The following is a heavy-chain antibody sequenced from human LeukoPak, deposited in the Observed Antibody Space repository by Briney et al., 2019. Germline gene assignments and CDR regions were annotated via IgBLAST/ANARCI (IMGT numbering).Heavy chain of an antibody. CDR3: VKESPYPEGSTARIYYFDN. J-gene: IGHJ4*02. CDR1: GFTFANYA. Sequence: GGSLRLSCAASGFTFANYAMSWVRQAPGKGLEWVSALTPAGTTFYADIVKGRFSVSRDNSKNPLSLQMNSLRAEDTAVYYCVKESPYPEGSTARIYYFDNWGQGTLVTVSS. D-gene: IGHD2-2*01. CDR2: LTPAGTT. V-gene: IGHV3-23*01.